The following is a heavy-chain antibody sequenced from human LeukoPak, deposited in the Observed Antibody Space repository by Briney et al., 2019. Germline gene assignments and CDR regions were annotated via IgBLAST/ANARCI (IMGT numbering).Heavy chain of an antibody. V-gene: IGHV4-39*07. J-gene: IGHJ4*02. D-gene: IGHD6-13*01. CDR1: GGSISSSSYY. CDR2: IYYSGST. CDR3: ARGYSSSWSKTYYFDY. Sequence: SETLSLTCTVSGGSISSSSYYWGWIRQPPGKGLEWIGSIYYSGSTYYNPSLKSRVTISVDTSKNQFSLKLSSVTAADTAVYYCARGYSSSWSKTYYFDYWGQGTLVTVSS.